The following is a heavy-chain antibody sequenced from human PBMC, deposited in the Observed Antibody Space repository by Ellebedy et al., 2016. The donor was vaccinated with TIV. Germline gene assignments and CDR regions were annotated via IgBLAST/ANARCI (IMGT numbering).Heavy chain of an antibody. CDR2: IQQDGSDK. D-gene: IGHD5-12*01. J-gene: IGHJ4*02. Sequence: GGSLRLXCAASGFTFSGSWMSWVPQAPGKGLEWVANIQQDGSDKYYVDSVKGRFTISRDNARNSLYLQMTSLRAEDTAMYYCARDNYVGYDWLGGNSFDSWGQGTLVTVSS. V-gene: IGHV3-7*03. CDR3: ARDNYVGYDWLGGNSFDS. CDR1: GFTFSGSW.